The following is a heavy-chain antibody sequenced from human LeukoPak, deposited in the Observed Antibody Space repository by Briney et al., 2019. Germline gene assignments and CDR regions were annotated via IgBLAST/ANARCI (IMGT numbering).Heavy chain of an antibody. J-gene: IGHJ4*02. D-gene: IGHD3-10*01. V-gene: IGHV3-7*01. CDR1: GFTFSSYW. Sequence: GGSLRLSRAASGFTFSSYWMSWVRQAPGKGREWVTNIKQDGSEKYYVDSVKGRFTISRDNAKNSLYLQMTSLRGEDTAVYYCARSDPLCFGELEAGFDYWGQGTLVTVSS. CDR3: ARSDPLCFGELEAGFDY. CDR2: IKQDGSEK.